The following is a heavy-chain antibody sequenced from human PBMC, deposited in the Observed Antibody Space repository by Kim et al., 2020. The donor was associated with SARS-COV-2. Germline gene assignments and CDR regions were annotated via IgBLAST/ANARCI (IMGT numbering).Heavy chain of an antibody. Sequence: ASVKVSCKASGYTFTGYYVHWVRQAPGQGLEWMGRIDPDSGDTDYAQKFQGRVTMTRDTSISTAYVELSSLRSDDTAIYYCATPPCHRSYSYFDFWGQGTPVTVSS. V-gene: IGHV1-2*06. CDR3: ATPPCHRSYSYFDF. D-gene: IGHD3-10*01. CDR2: IDPDSGDT. CDR1: GYTFTGYY. J-gene: IGHJ4*02.